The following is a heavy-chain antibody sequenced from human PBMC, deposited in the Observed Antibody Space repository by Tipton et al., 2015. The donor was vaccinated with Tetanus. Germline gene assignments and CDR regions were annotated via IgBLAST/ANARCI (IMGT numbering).Heavy chain of an antibody. CDR3: TTSRILGSGSRVDY. J-gene: IGHJ4*02. D-gene: IGHD2/OR15-2a*01. Sequence: SLRLSCATSGLFFKNAWMNWVRQAPGQGLEWVCRIKSKTDGGTTDYAARVKDRFSISRDDSKNTLFLQMNSLKTEDTAVYYCTTSRILGSGSRVDYWARGTLVTVSS. CDR1: GLFFKNAW. CDR2: IKSKTDGGTT. V-gene: IGHV3-15*07.